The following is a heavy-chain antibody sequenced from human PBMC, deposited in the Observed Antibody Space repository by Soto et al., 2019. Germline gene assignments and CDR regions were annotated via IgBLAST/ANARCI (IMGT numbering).Heavy chain of an antibody. CDR2: INAGNGNT. CDR1: GYTFTSYA. J-gene: IGHJ4*02. V-gene: IGHV1-3*01. Sequence: GASVKVSCKASGYTFTSYAMHWVRQAPGQRLEWMGWINAGNGNTKYSQKFQGRVTITRDTSASTAYMELSSLRSEDTAVYYCARGWELLSFALLPDYWGQGTLVTVSS. CDR3: ARGWELLSFALLPDY. D-gene: IGHD1-26*01.